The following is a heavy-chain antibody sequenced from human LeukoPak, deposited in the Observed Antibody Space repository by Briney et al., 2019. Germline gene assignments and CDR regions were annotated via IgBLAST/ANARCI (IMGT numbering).Heavy chain of an antibody. V-gene: IGHV4-4*09. CDR3: ARQLVGATPPDY. Sequence: SETLSLTCTVSGGSISSYYWSWIRQPPGKGLEWIGYIYTSGSTNYNPSLKSRVTISVDTSKNQFSLELSSVTAADTAVYYCARQLVGATPPDYWGQGTLVTVSS. CDR1: GGSISSYY. J-gene: IGHJ4*02. D-gene: IGHD1-26*01. CDR2: IYTSGST.